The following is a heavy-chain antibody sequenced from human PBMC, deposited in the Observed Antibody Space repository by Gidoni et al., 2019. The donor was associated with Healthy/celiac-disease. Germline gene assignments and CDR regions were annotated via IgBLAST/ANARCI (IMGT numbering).Heavy chain of an antibody. V-gene: IGHV3-9*01. CDR3: AKAYRYSGSFYFDY. CDR1: VFTFDDYA. CDR2: SSWNSGSI. J-gene: IGHJ4*02. Sequence: EVQLVESGGGLVQPGRSLRLSCAASVFTFDDYAMHWVRPAPGKGLEWISGSSWNSGSIGYADSLKGRFTISRDNAKNSLYLHMNSLRAEDTALYYCAKAYRYSGSFYFDYWGQGTLVTVS. D-gene: IGHD1-26*01.